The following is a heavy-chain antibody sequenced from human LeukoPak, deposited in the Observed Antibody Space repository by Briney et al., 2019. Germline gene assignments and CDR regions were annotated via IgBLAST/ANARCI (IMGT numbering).Heavy chain of an antibody. CDR1: GDSISSSSYY. D-gene: IGHD3-22*01. CDR2: IYYSGRT. Sequence: SETLSLTCTVSGDSISSSSYYWSWIRQPPGKGLEWIGNIYYSGRTYSNPSLLSRLSISVDTSKNQFFLNLNSVTAADTAVYYCARIHQGFMIVVVNEYYFDYWGQGTLVTVSS. CDR3: ARIHQGFMIVVVNEYYFDY. V-gene: IGHV4-39*01. J-gene: IGHJ4*02.